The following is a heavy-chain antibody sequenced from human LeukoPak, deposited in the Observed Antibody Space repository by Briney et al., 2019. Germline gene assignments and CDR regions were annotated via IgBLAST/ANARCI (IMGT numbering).Heavy chain of an antibody. Sequence: GGSLRLSCAASGFTFSSYSMNWVRQAPGKGLEWDSSISSSRSYIYYADSVKGRFTISRDNAKNSLYLQMNSLRAEDTAVYYCARDKVGYSYGYGGAFDIWGQGTMVTVSS. J-gene: IGHJ3*02. V-gene: IGHV3-21*01. D-gene: IGHD5-18*01. CDR3: ARDKVGYSYGYGGAFDI. CDR1: GFTFSSYS. CDR2: ISSSRSYI.